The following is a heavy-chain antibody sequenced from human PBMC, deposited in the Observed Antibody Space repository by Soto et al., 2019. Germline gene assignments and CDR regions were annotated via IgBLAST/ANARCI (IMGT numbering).Heavy chain of an antibody. Sequence: PGGSLRLSCAASGFTFSSYGMHWVRQAPGKGLEWVAVISYDGSNKYYADSVKGRFTISRDNSKNTLYLQMNSLRAEDTAVYYCASRESDGGNDYWGQGTLVTVSS. D-gene: IGHD2-15*01. CDR2: ISYDGSNK. J-gene: IGHJ4*02. V-gene: IGHV3-30*03. CDR1: GFTFSSYG. CDR3: ASRESDGGNDY.